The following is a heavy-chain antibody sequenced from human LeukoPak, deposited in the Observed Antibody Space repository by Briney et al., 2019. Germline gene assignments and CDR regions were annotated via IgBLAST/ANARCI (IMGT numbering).Heavy chain of an antibody. CDR2: MWFDGSNK. V-gene: IGHV3-33*06. CDR3: AKDQGIANY. CDR1: GFTFSSYG. D-gene: IGHD6-13*01. Sequence: GGSLRLSCAASGFTFSSYGMHWVRQAPGKGLEWVAVMWFDGSNKYYADSVKGRFTISRDNSKNTLSLQMDSLRAEDTAVYYCAKDQGIANYWGQGTLVTVSS. J-gene: IGHJ4*02.